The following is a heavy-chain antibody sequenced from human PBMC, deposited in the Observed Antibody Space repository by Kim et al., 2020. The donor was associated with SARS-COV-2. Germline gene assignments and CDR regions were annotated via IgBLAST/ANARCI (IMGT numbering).Heavy chain of an antibody. CDR3: ARDWVKGIAAAGRPHYYYYGMDV. Sequence: SQTLSLTCAISGDSVSSNSAAWNWIRQSPSRGLEWLGRTYYRSKWYNDYAVSVKSRITINPDTSKNQFSLQLNSVTPEDTAVYYCARDWVKGIAAAGRPHYYYYGMDVWGQGTTVTVSS. CDR2: TYYRSKWYN. J-gene: IGHJ6*02. CDR1: GDSVSSNSAA. V-gene: IGHV6-1*01. D-gene: IGHD6-13*01.